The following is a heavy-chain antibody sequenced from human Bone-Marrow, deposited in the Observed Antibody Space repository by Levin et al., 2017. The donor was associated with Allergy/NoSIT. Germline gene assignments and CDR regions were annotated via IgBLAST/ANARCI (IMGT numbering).Heavy chain of an antibody. D-gene: IGHD3-16*01. CDR2: IDSTGNT. Sequence: SETLSLTCSVSGDSVNSGSYYWSWIRQPPGKGLEWIAYIDSTGNTKYNPSLKTRVSISLDTSQNHVSLKLRSVTAADTAVYFCARGAPTYDYLWGTFDPWSRGTLVTVSS. CDR1: GDSVNSGSYY. V-gene: IGHV4-61*03. CDR3: ARGAPTYDYLWGTFDP. J-gene: IGHJ5*02.